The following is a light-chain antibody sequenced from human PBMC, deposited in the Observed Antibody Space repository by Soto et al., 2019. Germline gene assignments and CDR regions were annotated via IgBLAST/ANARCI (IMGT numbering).Light chain of an antibody. J-gene: IGLJ2*01. CDR2: DVS. CDR1: SSDIGAYNY. V-gene: IGLV2-14*03. Sequence: QSALTRPASVSGSPGQSITISCTGASSDIGAYNYVSWYQHHPGKAPKLVIYDVSNRPSGVSDRFTGSKSANTASLTIYGLQTEDEADYYCSSYTSSNIVVFGGGTKLTVL. CDR3: SSYTSSNIVV.